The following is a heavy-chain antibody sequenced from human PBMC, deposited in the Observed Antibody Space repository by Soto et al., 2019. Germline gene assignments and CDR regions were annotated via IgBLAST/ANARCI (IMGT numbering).Heavy chain of an antibody. V-gene: IGHV3-53*02. Sequence: EVQLVETGGGLIQPGGSLRLSCAASGFTVSSNYMSWVRQAPGKGLEWVSVIYSGGSTDYAASVKGRFTISRDNSKNTLYVQMNSLRAEDTAVYYCARDRGVSPPNYYYYGMDVWGQGTTVTVSS. D-gene: IGHD3-10*01. CDR1: GFTVSSNY. J-gene: IGHJ6*02. CDR3: ARDRGVSPPNYYYYGMDV. CDR2: IYSGGST.